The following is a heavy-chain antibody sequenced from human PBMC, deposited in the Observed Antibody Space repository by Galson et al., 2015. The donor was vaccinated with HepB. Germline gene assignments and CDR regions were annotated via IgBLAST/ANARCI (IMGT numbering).Heavy chain of an antibody. Sequence: SLRLSCAASGFPFDDFAMHWVRPAQGKGLEWVSSITWNSTSIGYADSVKGRFTISRDNAKNSLYLQMNSLRAEDTALYYCAKDMAPRLVVPLHWGQGTLVTVSS. J-gene: IGHJ4*02. CDR1: GFPFDDFA. CDR3: AKDMAPRLVVPLH. CDR2: ITWNSTSI. D-gene: IGHD2-21*01. V-gene: IGHV3-9*01.